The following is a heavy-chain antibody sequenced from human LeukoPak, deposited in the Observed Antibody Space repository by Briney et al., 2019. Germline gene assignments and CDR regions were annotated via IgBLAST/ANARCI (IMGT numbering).Heavy chain of an antibody. J-gene: IGHJ6*03. CDR1: GFTFSNYW. CDR2: VKQDGSTI. Sequence: GGSLRLSCAASGFTFSNYWMSWVRQAPGKGLEWVANVKQDGSTIYYVGSVKGRFTISRDNAKNSLYLQMNSLRAEDTAVYYCARGPADDLYYDILTGYYMGYYYYMDVWGKGTTVTVSS. D-gene: IGHD3-9*01. V-gene: IGHV3-7*01. CDR3: ARGPADDLYYDILTGYYMGYYYYMDV.